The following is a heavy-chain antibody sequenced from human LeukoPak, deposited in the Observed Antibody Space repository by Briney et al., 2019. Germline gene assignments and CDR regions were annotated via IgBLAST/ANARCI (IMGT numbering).Heavy chain of an antibody. D-gene: IGHD3-10*01. CDR1: GFTFSDYY. CDR3: AREVDDGEDAFDI. CDR2: ISSSGSTI. Sequence: GGSLRLSCAASGFTFSDYYMSWIGQAPGKGLEWVSYISSSGSTIYYADSVKGRFTISRDNAKNSLYLQMNSLRAEDTAVYYCAREVDDGEDAFDIWGQGTMVTVSS. V-gene: IGHV3-11*01. J-gene: IGHJ3*02.